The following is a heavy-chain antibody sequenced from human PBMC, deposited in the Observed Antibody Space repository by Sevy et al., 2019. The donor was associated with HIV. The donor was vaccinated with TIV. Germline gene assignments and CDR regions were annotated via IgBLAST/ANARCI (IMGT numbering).Heavy chain of an antibody. CDR3: AAAYYYDSSGYYAGDYYYYGMDV. CDR2: IVVGSGNT. J-gene: IGHJ6*02. CDR1: GFTFTSSA. D-gene: IGHD3-22*01. V-gene: IGHV1-58*02. Sequence: ASVKVSCKASGFTFTSSAMQWVRQARGQRLEWIGWIVVGSGNTNYAQKFQERVTITRDMSTSTAYMEPSSLRSEDTAVYYCAAAYYYDSSGYYAGDYYYYGMDVWGQGTTVTVSS.